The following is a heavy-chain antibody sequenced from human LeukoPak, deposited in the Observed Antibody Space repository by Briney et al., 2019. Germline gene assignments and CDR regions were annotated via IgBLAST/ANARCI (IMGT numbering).Heavy chain of an antibody. J-gene: IGHJ5*02. CDR1: GFTFSSYS. Sequence: GGSLRLSCAASGFTFSSYSMSWVRQAPGKGLEWVSVIYSDGSTYYTDSVKGRFTISRDNSKNTLYLQMNSLRPEDTAVYYCARDQRSESYYPWGWFDPWGQGTLVTVSS. D-gene: IGHD1-26*01. V-gene: IGHV3-66*02. CDR2: IYSDGST. CDR3: ARDQRSESYYPWGWFDP.